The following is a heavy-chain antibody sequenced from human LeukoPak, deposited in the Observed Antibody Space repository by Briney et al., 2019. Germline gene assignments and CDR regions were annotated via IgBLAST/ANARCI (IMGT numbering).Heavy chain of an antibody. Sequence: GGSLRLSCAASGFTFDDYAMHWVRQAPGKGLEWVSLISGDGGRTYYADSVKGRFTISRDNSKNSLYLQMNSLRTEDTAFYYCAKVYRSGLTLWEPSFDYWGQGTLVTVSS. V-gene: IGHV3-43*02. CDR1: GFTFDDYA. CDR3: AKVYRSGLTLWEPSFDY. CDR2: ISGDGGRT. D-gene: IGHD1-26*01. J-gene: IGHJ4*02.